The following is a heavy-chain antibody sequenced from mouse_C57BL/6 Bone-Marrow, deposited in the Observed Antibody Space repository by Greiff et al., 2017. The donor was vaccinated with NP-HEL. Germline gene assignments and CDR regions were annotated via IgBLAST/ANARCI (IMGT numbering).Heavy chain of an antibody. CDR1: GFTFSSYT. Sequence: DVMLVESGGGLVKPGGSLKLSCAASGFTFSSYTMSWVRQTPEKRLEWVATISGGGGNTYYPDSVKGRFTISRDNAKNTLYLQMSSLRSEDTALYYWARHETPFAYWGQGTLVTVSA. CDR3: ARHETPFAY. J-gene: IGHJ3*01. CDR2: ISGGGGNT. V-gene: IGHV5-9*01.